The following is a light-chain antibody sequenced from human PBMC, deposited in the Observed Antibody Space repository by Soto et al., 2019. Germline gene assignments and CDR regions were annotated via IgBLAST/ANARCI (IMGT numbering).Light chain of an antibody. CDR3: HQYGNSPQT. J-gene: IGKJ1*01. V-gene: IGKV1-5*01. Sequence: DIQMTQSPSTLSASVGDRVTITCRASQSASTFLAWYQQKPGQAPKLLIYDASTLQSGVPSRFSASGSGTEFALTINILEPDDFAVYYCHQYGNSPQTFGQGTKVDIK. CDR1: QSASTF. CDR2: DAS.